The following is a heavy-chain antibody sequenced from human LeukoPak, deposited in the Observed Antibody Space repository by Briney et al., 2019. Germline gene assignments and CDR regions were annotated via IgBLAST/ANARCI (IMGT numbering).Heavy chain of an antibody. V-gene: IGHV3-64*01. J-gene: IGHJ6*02. Sequence: GGSLRLSCAASGFTFSSYAMHWVRQAPGKGLEYVSAISSNGGSTYYANSVKGRFTISRDNSKNTLYLQMGSLRAEDMAVYYCARVGYTSYYYYGMDVWGQGTKVTVSS. CDR2: ISSNGGST. D-gene: IGHD6-13*01. CDR3: ARVGYTSYYYYGMDV. CDR1: GFTFSSYA.